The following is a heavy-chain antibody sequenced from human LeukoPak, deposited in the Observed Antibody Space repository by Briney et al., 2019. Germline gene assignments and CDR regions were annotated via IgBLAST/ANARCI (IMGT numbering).Heavy chain of an antibody. D-gene: IGHD7-27*01. V-gene: IGHV4-39*07. CDR2: IYYSGST. J-gene: IGHJ4*02. CDR1: GGSISSSSYY. CDR3: ARSPDGESYEYYFDY. Sequence: PSETLSLTCTVSGGSISSSSYYWGWIRQPPGKGLEWIGSIYYSGSTYYNPSLKSRVTISVDTSKNQFSLKLSSVTAADTAVYYCARSPDGESYEYYFDYWGQGTLVTVSS.